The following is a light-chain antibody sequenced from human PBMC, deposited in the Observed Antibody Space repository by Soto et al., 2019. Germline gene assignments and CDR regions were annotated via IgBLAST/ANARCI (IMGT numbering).Light chain of an antibody. Sequence: QSALTQPPSVSGAPGQTVSISCTGSSSNLGTGYDVHWYQQFPGRAPKLLIYADNKRPSGVPDRISGSKSGTSASLAMAGLQAEDEANYYFQSYDVSLSAWVFGGGTKVTVL. V-gene: IGLV1-40*01. CDR3: QSYDVSLSAWV. CDR2: ADN. CDR1: SSNLGTGYD. J-gene: IGLJ3*02.